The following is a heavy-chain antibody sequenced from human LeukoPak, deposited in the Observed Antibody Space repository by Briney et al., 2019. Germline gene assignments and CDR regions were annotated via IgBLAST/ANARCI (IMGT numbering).Heavy chain of an antibody. D-gene: IGHD5-12*01. J-gene: IGHJ4*02. CDR2: MFYSGRT. CDR1: GGSNTGSSYY. Sequence: PSETLSLTCTVSGGSNTGSSYYWGWIRQPPGKGLEWIGNMFYSGRTYYNPALKSRVIISGDTSKNQFSLKLSSVTAADTAVYYCASCGYSGYAIDYWGQGALVTVSS. CDR3: ASCGYSGYAIDY. V-gene: IGHV4-39*01.